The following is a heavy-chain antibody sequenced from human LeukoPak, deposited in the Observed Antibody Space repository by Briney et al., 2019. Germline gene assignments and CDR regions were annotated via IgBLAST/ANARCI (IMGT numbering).Heavy chain of an antibody. CDR1: GGPISSSSYY. CDR2: IYYSGST. D-gene: IGHD2-2*01. V-gene: IGHV4-39*01. CDR3: ARRSPAARFDP. J-gene: IGHJ5*02. Sequence: SETLSLTCTVSGGPISSSSYYWGWIRQPPGKGLEWIGSIYYSGSTYYNPSLKRRVTISVDTSKNQFSLKLSSVTAADTAVYYCARRSPAARFDPWGQGTLVTVSS.